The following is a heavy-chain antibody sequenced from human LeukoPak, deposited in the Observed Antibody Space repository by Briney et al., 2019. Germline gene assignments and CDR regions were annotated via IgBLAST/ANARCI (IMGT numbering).Heavy chain of an antibody. J-gene: IGHJ4*02. CDR2: ISGSGGST. Sequence: GGSLGLSCAASGFTFSSYAMSWVRQAPGKGLEWVSAISGSGGSTYYADSMKGRFTISRDNSKNTLYLQMNSLRAEDTAVYYCAKDRVGIAAAGTGFDYWGQGTLVTVSS. CDR1: GFTFSSYA. CDR3: AKDRVGIAAAGTGFDY. D-gene: IGHD6-13*01. V-gene: IGHV3-23*01.